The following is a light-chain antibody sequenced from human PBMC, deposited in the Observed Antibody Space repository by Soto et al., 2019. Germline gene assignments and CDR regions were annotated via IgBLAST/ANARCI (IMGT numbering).Light chain of an antibody. Sequence: DIQMTQYPSSLSASVGDRVTITCRASQGISNYLAWYQQKPGKVPTLLIYAASTLHSGVPSRFSGSVSGTDFTLSISSLQPEDVATYYCHKHESDPFTFGPGNKVEI. CDR1: QGISNY. CDR2: AAS. CDR3: HKHESDPFT. J-gene: IGKJ3*01. V-gene: IGKV1-27*01.